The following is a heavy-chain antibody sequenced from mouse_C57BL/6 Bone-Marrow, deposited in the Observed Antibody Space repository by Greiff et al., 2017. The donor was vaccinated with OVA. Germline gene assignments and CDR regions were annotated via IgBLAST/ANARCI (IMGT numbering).Heavy chain of an antibody. Sequence: EVNVVESGGGLVQSGRSLRLSCATSGFTFSDFYMEWVRQAPGKGLEWIAASRNKANDYTTEYSVSVKGLFIVSGNTSQSILYLQMNALRAEDTAIYYWASYDYYWYFDVWGTGTAVTVSS. J-gene: IGHJ1*03. V-gene: IGHV7-1*01. CDR1: GFTFSDFY. CDR2: SRNKANDYTT. CDR3: ASYDYYWYFDV.